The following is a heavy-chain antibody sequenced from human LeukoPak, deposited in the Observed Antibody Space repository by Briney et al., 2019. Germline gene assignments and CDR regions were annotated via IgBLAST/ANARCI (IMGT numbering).Heavy chain of an antibody. CDR3: ASTRSGSYFDY. D-gene: IGHD3-10*01. V-gene: IGHV4-59*08. CDR2: IYYSGST. CDR1: GGSINNYY. J-gene: IGHJ4*02. Sequence: PSETLSLTCTVSGGSINNYYWSWVRQPPGKGLEWIGYIYYSGSTNYNPSLKSRVTISVDTSKNQFSLKLSSVTAADTAVYYCASTRSGSYFDYWGQGTLVTVSS.